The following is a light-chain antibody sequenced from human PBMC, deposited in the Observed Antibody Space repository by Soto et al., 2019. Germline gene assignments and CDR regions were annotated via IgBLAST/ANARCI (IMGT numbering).Light chain of an antibody. CDR2: KAS. CDR1: QSISSW. Sequence: DIQMTQSPSTLSASVGDRVTITCRASQSISSWLAWYQHKPGKAPKLLIYKASSLESGVPSRFSGSGSGTEFTLTISTLQSDDFATYFCQQFDTFSAFGQGTKLEIK. V-gene: IGKV1-5*03. J-gene: IGKJ2*01. CDR3: QQFDTFSA.